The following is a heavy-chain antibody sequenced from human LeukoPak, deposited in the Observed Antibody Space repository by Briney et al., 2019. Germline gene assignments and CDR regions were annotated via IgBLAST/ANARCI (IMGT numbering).Heavy chain of an antibody. J-gene: IGHJ4*02. Sequence: GASVTVSCTASGYTFTSNYIHWVRQAPGQGLEWMGMIYPRDGSTSYAQKFQGRVTVTRDTSTSTVHMEPSGLRSEDTAVYYCARDQEGFDYWGQGTLVTVSS. CDR1: GYTFTSNY. CDR2: IYPRDGST. CDR3: ARDQEGFDY. V-gene: IGHV1-46*01.